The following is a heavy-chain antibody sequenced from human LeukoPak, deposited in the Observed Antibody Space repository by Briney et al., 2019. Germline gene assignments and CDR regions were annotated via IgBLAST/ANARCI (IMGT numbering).Heavy chain of an antibody. CDR2: ISGSGGST. D-gene: IGHD4-11*01. V-gene: IGHV3-23*01. CDR1: GFIFRSYA. Sequence: GGSLRLSCAASGFIFRSYAMSWVRQAPGKGLEWVSTISGSGGSTYYADSVKGRFTISRDNFKNTLYLQVNSLRAEDTAVYYCAKDPRYSDYVNWFDPWGQGTLVTVSS. CDR3: AKDPRYSDYVNWFDP. J-gene: IGHJ5*02.